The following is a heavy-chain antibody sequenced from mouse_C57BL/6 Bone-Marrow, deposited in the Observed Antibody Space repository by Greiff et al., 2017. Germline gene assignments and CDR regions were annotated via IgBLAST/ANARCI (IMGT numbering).Heavy chain of an antibody. Sequence: QVQLQQPGAELVKPGASVKMSCKASGYTFTSYWITWVKQRPGQGLEWIGDIYPGSGSTNYNEKFKSKATLTVDTSSSTAYMQLSSLTSEDSAVYYCARRRIYYYGSLPYYFDYWGQGTTLTVSS. V-gene: IGHV1-55*01. D-gene: IGHD1-1*01. J-gene: IGHJ2*01. CDR2: IYPGSGST. CDR1: GYTFTSYW. CDR3: ARRRIYYYGSLPYYFDY.